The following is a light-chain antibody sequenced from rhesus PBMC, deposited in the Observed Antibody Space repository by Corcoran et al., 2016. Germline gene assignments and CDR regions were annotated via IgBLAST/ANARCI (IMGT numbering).Light chain of an antibody. Sequence: DIQMTQSPSSLSASVGDTVSITCRASQAISRWLVWYQQKPGKAPKLLFYTASSVKGGVPSRFSGSGSGTDFTLTISSLQSEDFATYYCQQYSSRPLTFGGGTKVELK. CDR2: TAS. CDR1: QAISRW. CDR3: QQYSSRPLT. V-gene: IGKV1-22*01. J-gene: IGKJ4*01.